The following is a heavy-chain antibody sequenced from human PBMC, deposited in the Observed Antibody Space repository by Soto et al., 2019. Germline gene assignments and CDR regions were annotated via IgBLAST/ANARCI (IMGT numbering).Heavy chain of an antibody. CDR2: FSAYNGNT. Sequence: QVQLVQSGAEVKKPGASVKVSCKASGYTFPSYGISWVRQAPGQGLEWMGWFSAYNGNTNYAQKLQGRVTMTTATSTSTAYMELRSLRSDDTAVYYCAGDGRGAIVATIGRPFDYWGQGALVTVSS. J-gene: IGHJ4*02. V-gene: IGHV1-18*04. D-gene: IGHD5-12*01. CDR1: GYTFPSYG. CDR3: AGDGRGAIVATIGRPFDY.